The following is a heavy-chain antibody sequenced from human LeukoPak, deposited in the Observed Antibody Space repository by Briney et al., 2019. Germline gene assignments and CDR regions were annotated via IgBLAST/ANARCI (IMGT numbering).Heavy chain of an antibody. CDR3: ARDVRAPGVFYYYYYMDV. J-gene: IGHJ6*03. CDR2: ISAYNGNT. D-gene: IGHD3-10*02. CDR1: GYTFTSYG. V-gene: IGHV1-18*01. Sequence: PWASVKVSCKASGYTFTSYGISWVRQAPGQGLEWMGWISAYNGNTNYAQKLQGRVTMTRDMSTSTVYMELSSLRSEDTAVYYCARDVRAPGVFYYYYYMDVWGKGTTVTVSS.